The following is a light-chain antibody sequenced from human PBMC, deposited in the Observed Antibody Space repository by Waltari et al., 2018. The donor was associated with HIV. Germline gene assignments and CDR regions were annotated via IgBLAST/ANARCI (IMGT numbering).Light chain of an antibody. V-gene: IGLV1-51*01. CDR1: RSHIVHNY. J-gene: IGLJ2*01. Sequence: SVFTPPPSVSAATGQKLTHPCSGIRSHIVHNYLSWYQQLPGTAPKLLIYDNDKRPLGIPDRFSGSKSGTSATLDITGLQTGDAADYYCGTWDDHLRIFGGGTKLTVL. CDR2: DND. CDR3: GTWDDHLRI.